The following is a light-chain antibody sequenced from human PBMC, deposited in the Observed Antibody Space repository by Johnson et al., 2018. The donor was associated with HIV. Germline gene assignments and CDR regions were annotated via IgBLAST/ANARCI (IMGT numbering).Light chain of an antibody. CDR2: DNN. Sequence: QSVLTQPPSVSAAPGQKVTISCSGSSSNIGNNSLSWFQQFPGTAPKLLIYDNNKRPSGIPDRFSGSKSDTPATLGITAHQTGDAADYYCGKRDSSLGAHFVVGSGARITV. J-gene: IGLJ1*01. V-gene: IGLV1-51*01. CDR1: SSNIGNNS. CDR3: GKRDSSLGAHFV.